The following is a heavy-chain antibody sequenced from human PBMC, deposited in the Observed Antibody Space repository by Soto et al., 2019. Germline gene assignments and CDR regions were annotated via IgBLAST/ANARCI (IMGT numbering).Heavy chain of an antibody. CDR3: ARTDYGTAYFDP. CDR1: GDSISRGNHY. D-gene: IGHD3-10*01. J-gene: IGHJ5*02. CDR2: IFYSGTA. V-gene: IGHV4-30-4*01. Sequence: SETLSLTCTVSGDSISRGNHYWSLIRQPPGKGLEWIGYIFYSGTAYYNPSLKSRLTISVDTSKNQFSLKLSSVTAADTAVYYCARTDYGTAYFDPWGQGSMVTVSS.